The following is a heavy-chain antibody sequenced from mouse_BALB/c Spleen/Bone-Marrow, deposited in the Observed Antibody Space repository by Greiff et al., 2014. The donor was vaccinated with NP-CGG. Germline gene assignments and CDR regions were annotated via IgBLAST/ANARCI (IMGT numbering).Heavy chain of an antibody. CDR1: GYTFTSYR. J-gene: IGHJ2*01. V-gene: IGHV1S22*01. CDR3: ARWLLLDY. D-gene: IGHD2-3*01. CDR2: IYPGTGST. Sequence: LQQFGSELVRPGASVKLSCKASGYTFTSYRMHWVKQRPGQGLEWIGDIYPGTGSTNYDEKFKGKATLTVDTSSSTAYMQLSSLTSEDSAVYYCARWLLLDYWGQGTTPTVSS.